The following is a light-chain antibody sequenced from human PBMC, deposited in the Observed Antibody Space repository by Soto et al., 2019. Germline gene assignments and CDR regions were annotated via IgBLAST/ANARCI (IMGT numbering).Light chain of an antibody. CDR1: QDISKN. V-gene: IGKV1-39*01. J-gene: IGKJ4*01. Sequence: DIKMTQSPSSLSASVGDRVTITCQASQDISKNLNWYQQKPGKAPNLLIYAASTLQSGVPSRFSGSGSGTDFTLTISSLQPEDFATYFCQHGYSTPLTFGGGTKVDIK. CDR2: AAS. CDR3: QHGYSTPLT.